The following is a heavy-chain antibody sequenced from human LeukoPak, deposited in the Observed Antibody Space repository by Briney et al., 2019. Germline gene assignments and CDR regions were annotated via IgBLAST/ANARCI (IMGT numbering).Heavy chain of an antibody. CDR2: IHSGGTT. CDR3: ARVDFWSGYFDY. J-gene: IGHJ4*02. Sequence: GGSLRLSCAASGFTVSSNYMTWVRQAPGKGLECVSIIHSGGTTYYADSVKGRFTISRHSSKNTVYLQMNSLRAEDTAVYYCARVDFWSGYFDYWGQGTLVTVSS. D-gene: IGHD3-3*01. V-gene: IGHV3-53*04. CDR1: GFTVSSNY.